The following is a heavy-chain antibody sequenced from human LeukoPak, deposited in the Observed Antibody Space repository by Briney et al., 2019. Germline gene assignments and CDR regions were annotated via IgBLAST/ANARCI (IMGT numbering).Heavy chain of an antibody. CDR3: AKYARRTIPRFDFDY. D-gene: IGHD2-2*02. J-gene: IGHJ4*02. Sequence: GGSLRLSCAASGFTFSSYAMSWVRQAPGKGLEWVSAISGSGGSTYYADSVKGRFTISRDNSKNTLYLQMYSLIAEDTAVYYCAKYARRTIPRFDFDYWGQGTLVTVSS. CDR1: GFTFSSYA. CDR2: ISGSGGST. V-gene: IGHV3-23*01.